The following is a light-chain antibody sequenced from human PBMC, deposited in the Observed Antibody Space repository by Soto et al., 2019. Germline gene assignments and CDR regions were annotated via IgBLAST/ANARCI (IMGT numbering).Light chain of an antibody. Sequence: DIQMTQSPSTLSASVGDRVTITCRASQSIGECLAWFQQKPGKAPKLLIFAASTLESGVPPRFSGSGSGTDFTLTISSLQPDYFATYFCQQYNSYSYTFGQGTKLEIK. CDR1: QSIGEC. CDR2: AAS. CDR3: QQYNSYSYT. J-gene: IGKJ2*01. V-gene: IGKV1-5*03.